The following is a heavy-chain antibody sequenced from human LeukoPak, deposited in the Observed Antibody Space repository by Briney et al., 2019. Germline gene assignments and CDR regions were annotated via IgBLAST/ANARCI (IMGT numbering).Heavy chain of an antibody. V-gene: IGHV3-48*01. CDR3: ARDHNYAFDD. CDR1: GFPFIEYS. D-gene: IGHD1-1*01. CDR2: IGIDSGNT. Sequence: GGSLRLSCTASGFPFIEYSMNWVRQAPGKGLEWISYIGIDSGNTKYADSVRGRFTISADKAKNPLYLQMNSLRVEDTAVYYCARDHNYAFDDWGQGTLVSVAS. J-gene: IGHJ4*02.